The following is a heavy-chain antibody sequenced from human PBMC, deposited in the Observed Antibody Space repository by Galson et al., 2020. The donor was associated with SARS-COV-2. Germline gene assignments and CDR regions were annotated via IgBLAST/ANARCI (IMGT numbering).Heavy chain of an antibody. CDR2: IYYSGST. CDR1: GGSISSYY. Sequence: SETLSLTCTVSGGSISSYYWSWIRQPPGKGLEWIGYIYYSGSTNYNPSLKSRVTISVDTSKNQFSLKLSSVTAADTAVYYCARLDYYYVSSGYYYGMGCFDYWGQGTLVTVSS. CDR3: ARLDYYYVSSGYYYGMGCFDY. D-gene: IGHD3-22*01. V-gene: IGHV4-59*08. J-gene: IGHJ4*02.